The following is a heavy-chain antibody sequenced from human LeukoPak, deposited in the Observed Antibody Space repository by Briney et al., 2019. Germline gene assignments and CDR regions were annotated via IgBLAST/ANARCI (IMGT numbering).Heavy chain of an antibody. Sequence: ASVKVSCKASGYTFTSYAMHWVRQAPGQRLEWMGWINAGNGNTKYSQKFQGRVTITRDTSASTAYMELSSLRSEDTAVYYCATSSGPLIHDAFDIWGQGTMVTVSS. CDR2: INAGNGNT. CDR3: ATSSGPLIHDAFDI. J-gene: IGHJ3*02. V-gene: IGHV1-3*01. D-gene: IGHD2-21*01. CDR1: GYTFTSYA.